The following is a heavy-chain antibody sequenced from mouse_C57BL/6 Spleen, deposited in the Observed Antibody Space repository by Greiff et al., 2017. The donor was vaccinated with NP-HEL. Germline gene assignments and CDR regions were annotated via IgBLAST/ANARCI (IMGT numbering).Heavy chain of an antibody. CDR2: INPYNGGT. J-gene: IGHJ1*03. Sequence: VQLQQSGPVLVKPGASVKMSCKASGYTFTDYYMNWVKQSHGKSLEWIGVINPYNGGTSYNQKFKGKATLTVDKSSSTAYMELNSLTSEDSAVYYCARKTGTWYFDVWGTGTTVTVSS. CDR1: GYTFTDYY. D-gene: IGHD4-1*01. CDR3: ARKTGTWYFDV. V-gene: IGHV1-19*01.